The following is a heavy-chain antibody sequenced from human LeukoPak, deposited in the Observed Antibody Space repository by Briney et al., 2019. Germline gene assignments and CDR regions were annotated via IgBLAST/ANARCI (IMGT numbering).Heavy chain of an antibody. CDR3: AKGSSSSRPYYFDS. CDR2: VIGSYT. Sequence: GGSLRLSCAASGFTFSSYVMSWVRQAPGEGLEWVSAVIGSYTYYADSVKGQFTISRDNSKNTLFLEMNSLRAGDTAVYYCAKGSSSSRPYYFDSWGLGTLVIVSS. CDR1: GFTFSSYV. D-gene: IGHD6-13*01. J-gene: IGHJ4*02. V-gene: IGHV3-23*01.